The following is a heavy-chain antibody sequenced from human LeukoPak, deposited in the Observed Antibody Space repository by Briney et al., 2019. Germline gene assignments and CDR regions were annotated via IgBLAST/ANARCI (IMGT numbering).Heavy chain of an antibody. CDR3: ARRGGSSSRRSPIDY. V-gene: IGHV3-7*01. J-gene: IGHJ4*02. Sequence: PGGSLRLSCTASGFTFSDYWTTWVRQAPGKGPKWVANIKQDGSQRYYVDSVRGRFTISRDNAKNSLFLQMNGLRAEDTAVYYCARRGGSSSRRSPIDYWGQGTLVTVSS. D-gene: IGHD6-6*01. CDR2: IKQDGSQR. CDR1: GFTFSDYW.